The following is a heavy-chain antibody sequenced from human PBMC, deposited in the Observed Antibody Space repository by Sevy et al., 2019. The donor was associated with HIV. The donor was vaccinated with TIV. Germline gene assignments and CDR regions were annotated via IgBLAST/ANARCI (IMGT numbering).Heavy chain of an antibody. Sequence: EGSLRLSCAASGFTFSYYSMNWVRQAPGKGLEWVSSISSSSSYIYYADSVKGRFTISRDNAKNSLYLQMNSLRAEDTAVYYCASPLDYYDSPSAYWGQGTLVTVSS. D-gene: IGHD3-22*01. J-gene: IGHJ4*02. CDR2: ISSSSSYI. V-gene: IGHV3-21*01. CDR1: GFTFSYYS. CDR3: ASPLDYYDSPSAY.